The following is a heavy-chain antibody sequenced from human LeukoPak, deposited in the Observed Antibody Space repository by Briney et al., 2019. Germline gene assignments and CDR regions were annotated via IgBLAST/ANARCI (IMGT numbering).Heavy chain of an antibody. V-gene: IGHV3-48*01. J-gene: IGHJ4*02. CDR3: AGGASEYSSSGDFAC. Sequence: PGGSLRLSCAASGFTFSTYSMNWVRQAPGKGLEWVSYISRSSSTIYYADSVKGRFTISRDNAKNSLYLQMNSLSADDTAVYYCAGGASEYSSSGDFACWGQGTLVTVSS. CDR1: GFTFSTYS. D-gene: IGHD6-6*01. CDR2: ISRSSSTI.